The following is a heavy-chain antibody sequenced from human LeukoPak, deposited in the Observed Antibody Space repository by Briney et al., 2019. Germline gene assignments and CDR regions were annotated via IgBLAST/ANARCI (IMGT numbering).Heavy chain of an antibody. J-gene: IGHJ4*02. CDR2: ISYDGSNK. D-gene: IGHD1-1*01. V-gene: IGHV3-33*05. Sequence: GGSLRLSCAASGFTFSSYAMHWVRQAPGKGLEWVAVISYDGSNKYYADSVKGRFTISRDNAKNSLYLQMSSLRAEDTAVYYCARDIGSGTTGTTGVLVNWGQGTLVTVSS. CDR1: GFTFSSYA. CDR3: ARDIGSGTTGTTGVLVN.